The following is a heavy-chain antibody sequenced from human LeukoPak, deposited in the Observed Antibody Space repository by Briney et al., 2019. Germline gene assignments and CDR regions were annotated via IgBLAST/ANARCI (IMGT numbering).Heavy chain of an antibody. CDR1: GGSIITNDYW. CDR3: ARDTPPWIYYDSSGYYVPFDY. V-gene: IGHV4-39*07. J-gene: IGHJ4*02. CDR2: IYYSGST. Sequence: SETLSLTCVVSGGSIITNDYWWGWIRQPPGKGLEWIGSIYYSGSTYYNPSLKSRVTISVDTSKNQFSLKLSSVTAADTAVYYCARDTPPWIYYDSSGYYVPFDYWGQGTLVTVSS. D-gene: IGHD3-22*01.